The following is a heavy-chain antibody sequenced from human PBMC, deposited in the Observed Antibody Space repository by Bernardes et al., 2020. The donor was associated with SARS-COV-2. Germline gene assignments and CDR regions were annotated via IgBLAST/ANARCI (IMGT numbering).Heavy chain of an antibody. CDR3: AKSSSSWIHLQRSYYFDY. V-gene: IGHV3-30*18. D-gene: IGHD5-12*01. J-gene: IGHJ4*02. CDR2: ISNDGRNT. CDR1: GFTFRTYA. Sequence: GGSLRLSCAASGFTFRTYAMHWVRQAPDTGLEWVAVISNDGRNTYYADSLKGRFTISRDDSKNTVFLQMNSLRPEDTAVYFCAKSSSSWIHLQRSYYFDYWGQGTLVTVSS.